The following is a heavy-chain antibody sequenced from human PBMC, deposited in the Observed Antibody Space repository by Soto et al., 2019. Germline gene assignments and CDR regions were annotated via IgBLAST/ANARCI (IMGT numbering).Heavy chain of an antibody. D-gene: IGHD3-3*01. CDR1: GFTFSSYA. J-gene: IGHJ4*02. CDR2: ISGSGGST. Sequence: GGSLRLSCAASGFTFSSYAMSWVRQAPGKGLEWVSAISGSGGSTYYADSVKGRFTISRDNSKNTLYLQMNSLRAEDTAVYYCAKAASNVLRFFLSTPHPAYYFDYWGQGTLVTVSS. V-gene: IGHV3-23*01. CDR3: AKAASNVLRFFLSTPHPAYYFDY.